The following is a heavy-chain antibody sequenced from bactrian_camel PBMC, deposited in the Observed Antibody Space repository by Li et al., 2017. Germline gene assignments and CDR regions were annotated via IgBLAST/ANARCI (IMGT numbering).Heavy chain of an antibody. CDR2: INRGGEST. CDR3: AAVRLGRLCDFRDGDWAY. J-gene: IGHJ4*01. D-gene: IGHD4*01. CDR1: GFTFSTQD. V-gene: IGHV3S40*01. Sequence: VQLVESGGGLVQPGGSLRLSCAASGFTFSTQDMAWVRQAPGKGLERVSAINRGGESTYYADSVKGRFPISQDNAKNMMYLQKNSLKPEDTATYSCAAVRLGRLCDFRDGDWAYWGQGTQVTVS.